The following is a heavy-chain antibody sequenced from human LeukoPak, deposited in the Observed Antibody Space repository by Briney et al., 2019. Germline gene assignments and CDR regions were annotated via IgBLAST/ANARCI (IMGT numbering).Heavy chain of an antibody. V-gene: IGHV3-23*01. Sequence: GGSLRLSCAASGFTFSSYAMSWVRQAPGKGLEWVSATGGDGSRTFYADLVKGRFTISRDNSKNTLYLQMNSLRVEDTAVYYCAKELTTVTHFDYWGQGTLVTVSS. J-gene: IGHJ4*02. D-gene: IGHD4-17*01. CDR2: TGGDGSRT. CDR3: AKELTTVTHFDY. CDR1: GFTFSSYA.